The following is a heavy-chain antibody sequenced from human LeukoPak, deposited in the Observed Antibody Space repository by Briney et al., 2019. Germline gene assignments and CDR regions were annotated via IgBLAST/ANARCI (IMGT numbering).Heavy chain of an antibody. Sequence: ASVKVSCKASGYTFTSYYMHWVRQAPGQGLEWMGIINPSGCSTSYAQKFQGRVTVTADKSTSTPYMELSSLRSEDTAVYYCARGAWSMVRGVPSFRYFDSWGQGTRVTVSS. J-gene: IGHJ4*02. V-gene: IGHV1-46*01. CDR1: GYTFTSYY. CDR2: INPSGCST. D-gene: IGHD3-10*01. CDR3: ARGAWSMVRGVPSFRYFDS.